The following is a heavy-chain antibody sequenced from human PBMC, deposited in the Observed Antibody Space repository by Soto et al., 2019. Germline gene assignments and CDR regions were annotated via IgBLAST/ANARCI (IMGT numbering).Heavy chain of an antibody. V-gene: IGHV1-69*01. CDR2: VIPIFGTA. D-gene: IGHD4-17*01. J-gene: IGHJ6*02. Sequence: QVQLVQSGAEVKKPGSSVKVSCKASGGTFSSYAISWVRQAPGQGLEWMGGVIPIFGTANYAQKFQGRVTITADESTRSAYMELSSLRSEDTAVYYCARDSGGTTLAFGMDVGGQGTTVTVSS. CDR3: ARDSGGTTLAFGMDV. CDR1: GGTFSSYA.